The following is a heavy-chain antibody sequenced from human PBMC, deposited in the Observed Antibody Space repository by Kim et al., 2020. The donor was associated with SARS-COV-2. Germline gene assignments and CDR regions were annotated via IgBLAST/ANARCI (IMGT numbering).Heavy chain of an antibody. Sequence: DSVEGRFTISRDNAKNSLYLQRNSLRAEDTGVYYCARDSVAVAGTGSFDYWGQGTLVTVSS. V-gene: IGHV3-21*01. CDR3: ARDSVAVAGTGSFDY. J-gene: IGHJ4*02. D-gene: IGHD6-19*01.